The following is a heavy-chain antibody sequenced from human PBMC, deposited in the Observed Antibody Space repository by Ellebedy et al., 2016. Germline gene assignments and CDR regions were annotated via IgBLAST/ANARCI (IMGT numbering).Heavy chain of an antibody. CDR3: AKSHFAVAGVLHDY. J-gene: IGHJ4*02. CDR2: ISYDGSNK. CDR1: GFTFSSYG. Sequence: GESLKISXAASGFTFSSYGMHWVRQAPGKGLEWVAVISYDGSNKYYADSVKGRFTISRDNSKNTLYLQMNSLRAEDTAVYYCAKSHFAVAGVLHDYWGQGTLVTVSS. V-gene: IGHV3-30*18. D-gene: IGHD6-19*01.